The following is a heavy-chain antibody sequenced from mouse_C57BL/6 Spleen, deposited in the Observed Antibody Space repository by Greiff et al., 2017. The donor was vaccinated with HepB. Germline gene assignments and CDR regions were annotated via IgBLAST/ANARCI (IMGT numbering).Heavy chain of an antibody. CDR3: VRHDWLYAMDY. J-gene: IGHJ4*01. CDR2: IRSKSNNYAT. V-gene: IGHV10-1*01. D-gene: IGHD2-13*01. CDR1: GFSFNTYA. Sequence: EVKLVESGGGLVQPKGSLKLSCAASGFSFNTYAMNWVRQAPGKGLEWVARIRSKSNNYATYYADSVKDRFTISRDDSESMLYLQMNNLKTEDTAMYYCVRHDWLYAMDYWGQGTSVTVSS.